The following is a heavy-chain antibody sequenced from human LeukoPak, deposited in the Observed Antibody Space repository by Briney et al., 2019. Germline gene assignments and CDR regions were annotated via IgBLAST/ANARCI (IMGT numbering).Heavy chain of an antibody. D-gene: IGHD2-21*01. CDR2: IRSKAYGGTT. Sequence: GGSLRLSCTASGFTFGDYAMSWVRQAPGKGLEWVGFIRSKAYGGTTEYAASVKGRFTISRDDSKSIAYLQMNSLKTEDTAVYYCTRAKRWGDLWDYWGQGTLVTVSS. V-gene: IGHV3-49*04. CDR3: TRAKRWGDLWDY. CDR1: GFTFGDYA. J-gene: IGHJ4*02.